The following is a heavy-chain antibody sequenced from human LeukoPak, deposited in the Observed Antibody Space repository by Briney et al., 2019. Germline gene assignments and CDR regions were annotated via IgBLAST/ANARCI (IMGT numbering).Heavy chain of an antibody. V-gene: IGHV4-34*01. CDR2: INHSGST. J-gene: IGHJ4*02. Sequence: PSETLSLTCTVSGGSISSYYWSWIRQPPGKGLEWIGEINHSGSTNYNPSLKSRVTISVDTSKNQFSLKLSSVTAADTAVYYCARGVVAVAGNFDYWGQGTLVTVSS. D-gene: IGHD6-19*01. CDR1: GGSISSYY. CDR3: ARGVVAVAGNFDY.